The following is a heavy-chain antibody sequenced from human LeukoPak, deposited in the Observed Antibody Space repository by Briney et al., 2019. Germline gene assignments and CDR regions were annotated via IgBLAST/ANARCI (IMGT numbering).Heavy chain of an antibody. V-gene: IGHV4-59*12. CDR3: ARAMGVPAAISY. CDR2: IYYSGST. Sequence: SETLSLTCTVSGGSISSYYWSWIRQPPGKGLEWIGYIYYSGSTYYNPSLKSRVTISVDTSKNQFSLKLSSVTAADTAVYYCARAMGVPAAISYWGQGTLVTVSS. CDR1: GGSISSYY. J-gene: IGHJ4*02. D-gene: IGHD2-2*01.